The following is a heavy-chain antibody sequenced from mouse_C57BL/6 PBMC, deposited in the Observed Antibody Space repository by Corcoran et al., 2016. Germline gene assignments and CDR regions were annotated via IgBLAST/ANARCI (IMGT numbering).Heavy chain of an antibody. CDR3: TPYSHTGFDY. CDR2: IDPEDGDT. V-gene: IGHV14-1*01. J-gene: IGHJ2*01. CDR1: GFNIKDYY. Sequence: EVQLQQSVAELVRPGASVKLSCTASGFNIKDYYMHWVKQRPEQGLEWIGRIDPEDGDTEYAPKFQGKATMTADTSSNTAYLQLSSLTSEDTAVYYCTPYSHTGFDYWGQGTTLTVSS. D-gene: IGHD2-12*01.